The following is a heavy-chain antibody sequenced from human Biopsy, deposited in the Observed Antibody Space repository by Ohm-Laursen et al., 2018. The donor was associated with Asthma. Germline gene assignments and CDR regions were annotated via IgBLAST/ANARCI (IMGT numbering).Heavy chain of an antibody. J-gene: IGHJ4*02. CDR3: VRHQYSSSWSTFDY. CDR2: MYYGGTT. CDR1: GASITSSAYY. D-gene: IGHD3-22*01. Sequence: SETLSLTCTVSGASITSSAYYWGWIRQPPGKGLEWIGSMYYGGTTYYSPSLKSRVTISVDTSKNQLSLKMSSVTAADTAVYFCVRHQYSSSWSTFDYWGQGALVTVSS. V-gene: IGHV4-39*01.